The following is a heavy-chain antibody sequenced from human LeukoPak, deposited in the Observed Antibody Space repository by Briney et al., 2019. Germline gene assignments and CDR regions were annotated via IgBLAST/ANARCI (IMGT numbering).Heavy chain of an antibody. CDR3: ARDTYCGDDCYSGVNY. CDR1: GFTFSSYS. V-gene: IGHV3-21*01. D-gene: IGHD2-21*02. Sequence: GGSLRLSCAASGFTFSSYSMNWVRQAPGKGLEWVSSISSSSSYIYYADSVKGRFTISRDNAKNSLYLQMNSLRAEDTAVYYCARDTYCGDDCYSGVNYWGQGTLVTVSS. CDR2: ISSSSSYI. J-gene: IGHJ4*02.